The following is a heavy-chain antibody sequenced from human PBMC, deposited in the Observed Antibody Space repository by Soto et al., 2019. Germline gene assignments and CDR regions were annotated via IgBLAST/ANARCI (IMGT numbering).Heavy chain of an antibody. J-gene: IGHJ3*01. CDR2: ISGNSGSS. CDR3: TKRRSARPGFDAFDL. Sequence: PVGSLGLSCVASGFTFEDYSLHWVRQVPGKGLEWVAGISGNSGSSGYADSVRGRFTVSRDNAKNSLFLQMSSLSPEDTALYYCTKRRSARPGFDAFDLWGRGTMVTVS. D-gene: IGHD3-10*01. CDR1: GFTFEDYS. V-gene: IGHV3-9*01.